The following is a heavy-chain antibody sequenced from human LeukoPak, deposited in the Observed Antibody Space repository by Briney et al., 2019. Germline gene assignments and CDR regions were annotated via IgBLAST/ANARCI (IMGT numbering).Heavy chain of an antibody. Sequence: PGGSLRLSCAASGFTFSSYAMHWVRQAPGKGLEWVAVISYDGSNKYYADSVKGRFTISRDNSKNTLYLQMNSLRAEDTAVYYCARGWNRAVAGYYFDYWGQGTLVTVSS. D-gene: IGHD6-19*01. V-gene: IGHV3-30-3*01. CDR2: ISYDGSNK. CDR1: GFTFSSYA. CDR3: ARGWNRAVAGYYFDY. J-gene: IGHJ4*02.